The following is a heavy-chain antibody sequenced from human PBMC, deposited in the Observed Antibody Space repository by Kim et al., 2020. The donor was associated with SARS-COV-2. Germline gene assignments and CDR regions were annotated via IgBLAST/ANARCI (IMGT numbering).Heavy chain of an antibody. V-gene: IGHV3-30*04. D-gene: IGHD1-26*01. CDR2: ISYDGSNK. CDR3: ARGESYLSWFDP. Sequence: GGSLRLSCAASGFTFSSYAMHWVRQAPGSGLEWVAVISYDGSNKYYADSVKGRFTISRDNSKNTLYLQMNSLRAEDTAVFYCARGESYLSWFDPWGQGTLVNVSS. J-gene: IGHJ5*02. CDR1: GFTFSSYA.